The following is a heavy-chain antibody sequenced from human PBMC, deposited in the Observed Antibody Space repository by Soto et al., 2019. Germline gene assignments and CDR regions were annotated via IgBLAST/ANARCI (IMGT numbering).Heavy chain of an antibody. D-gene: IGHD3-16*01. J-gene: IGHJ3*02. CDR1: EFMFSNYA. V-gene: IGHV3-23*01. Sequence: PGGSLRLSCAASEFMFSNYAMNWVRQAPGKGLEWVSAISGSGGITYYADSVKGRFTISRDNSNNTLSLQMHILRVEDTAVYFCGKGGYYSLFDIWCQGTMVTVSS. CDR2: ISGSGGIT. CDR3: GKGGYYSLFDI.